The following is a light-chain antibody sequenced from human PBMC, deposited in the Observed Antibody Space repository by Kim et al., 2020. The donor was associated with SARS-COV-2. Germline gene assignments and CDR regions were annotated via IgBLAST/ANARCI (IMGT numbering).Light chain of an antibody. J-gene: IGLJ2*01. CDR1: SLRKYY. CDR2: GKN. V-gene: IGLV3-19*01. Sequence: ALGRTVRITCQRDSLRKYYASWYQQKPGQAPVLVIYGKNNRPSGIPDRFSGSSSGDTVSLTITGAQAEDEADYYCYSRDSSGDLLVFGGGTQLTVL. CDR3: YSRDSSGDLLV.